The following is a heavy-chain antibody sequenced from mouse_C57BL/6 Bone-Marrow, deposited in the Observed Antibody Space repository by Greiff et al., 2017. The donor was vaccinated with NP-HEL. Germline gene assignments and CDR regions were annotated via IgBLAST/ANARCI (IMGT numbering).Heavy chain of an antibody. Sequence: QVQLQQPGAELVKPGASVKLSCKASGYTFTSYWMHWVKQRPGQGLEWIGMIHPNSGSTNYNEKFKSKATLTVDKSSSTAYMQLSSLTSEDSAVYSCARPPYSGNPHMDGWGKGTSVTVSS. CDR3: ARPPYSGNPHMDG. D-gene: IGHD1-1*02. V-gene: IGHV1-64*01. CDR1: GYTFTSYW. CDR2: IHPNSGST. J-gene: IGHJ4*01.